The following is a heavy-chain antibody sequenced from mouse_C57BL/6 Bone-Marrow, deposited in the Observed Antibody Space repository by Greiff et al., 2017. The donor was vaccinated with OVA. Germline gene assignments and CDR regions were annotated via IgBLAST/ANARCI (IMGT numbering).Heavy chain of an antibody. J-gene: IGHJ4*01. CDR2: IWRGGST. V-gene: IGHV2-5*01. D-gene: IGHD2-1*01. CDR1: GFSLTSYG. CDR3: AKDGDLLREYHYAMDY. Sequence: VKLMESGPGLVQPSQSLSITCTVSGFSLTSYGVHWVRQSPGKGLEWLGVIWRGGSTDYNAAFMSRLSITKDNSKSQVFFKMNSLQADDTAIYYCAKDGDLLREYHYAMDYWGQGTSVTVSS.